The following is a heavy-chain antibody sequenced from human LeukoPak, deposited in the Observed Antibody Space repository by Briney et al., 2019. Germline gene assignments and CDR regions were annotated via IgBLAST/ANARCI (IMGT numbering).Heavy chain of an antibody. D-gene: IGHD2-15*01. CDR3: ASEFCSGGSCPGYFDY. V-gene: IGHV3-30*03. CDR2: ISYDGTNK. J-gene: IGHJ4*02. Sequence: TGGSLRLSCVPSGFPFSRYGMHWVRQAPGKGLEWVAVISYDGTNKYYADSVNGRFTISGDNAKNSLYLQMNSLRAEDTAVYYCASEFCSGGSCPGYFDYWGQGTLVTVSS. CDR1: GFPFSRYG.